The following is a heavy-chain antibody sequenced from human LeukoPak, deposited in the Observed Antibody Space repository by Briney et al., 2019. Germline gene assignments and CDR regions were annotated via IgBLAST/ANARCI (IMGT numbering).Heavy chain of an antibody. D-gene: IGHD3-22*01. V-gene: IGHV4-39*07. Sequence: PSETLSLTCTVSGGSISSTSYYWGWIRQPPGKGLEWIGSIYYSGSTYYSPSLKSRVTISVDTSKNQFSLKLSSVTAADTAVYYCARVGEPLVYYDSSGYPPTNWFDPWGQGTLVTVSS. CDR2: IYYSGST. J-gene: IGHJ5*02. CDR1: GGSISSTSYY. CDR3: ARVGEPLVYYDSSGYPPTNWFDP.